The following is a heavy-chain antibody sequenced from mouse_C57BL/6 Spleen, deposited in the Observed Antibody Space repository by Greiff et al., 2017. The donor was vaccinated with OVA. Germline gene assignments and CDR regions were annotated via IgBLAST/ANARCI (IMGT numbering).Heavy chain of an antibody. J-gene: IGHJ2*01. D-gene: IGHD1-1*01. V-gene: IGHV1-80*01. CDR3: ARGITTVVATAFDY. CDR1: GYAFSSYW. CDR2: IYPGDGDT. Sequence: VQLQQSGAELVKPGASVTISCKASGYAFSSYWMNWVKQRPGKGLEWIGQIYPGDGDTNYNAQIKGKATLTADKSSSTAYMQLSSLTTEDSAVYVCARGITTVVATAFDYWGQGTTLTVSS.